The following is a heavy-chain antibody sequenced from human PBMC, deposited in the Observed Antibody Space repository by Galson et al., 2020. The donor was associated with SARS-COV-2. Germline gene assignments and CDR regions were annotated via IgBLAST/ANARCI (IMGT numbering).Heavy chain of an antibody. CDR1: GFSINSGYF. CDR2: VSHSGTA. D-gene: IGHD2-2*01. V-gene: IGHV4-38-2*02. J-gene: IGHJ4*02. CDR3: AAVGLYCRISSCYGPSFDY. Sequence: TLSLTCTVSGFSINSGYFWGWIRQPPGKGLEWIGTVSHSGTAYYSPSLKSRVSISVDTSKNHFSLKLTSVTAADTAVYYCAAVGLYCRISSCYGPSFDYWGQGTLVTVSS.